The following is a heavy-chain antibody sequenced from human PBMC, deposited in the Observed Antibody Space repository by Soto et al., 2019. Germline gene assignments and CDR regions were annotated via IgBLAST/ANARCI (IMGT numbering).Heavy chain of an antibody. J-gene: IGHJ4*02. Sequence: SETLSLTCTVSGGSISSYYWSWIRQPPGKGLEWIGEINHSGSTNYNPSLKSRVTISVDTSKNQFSLKLSSVTAADTAVYYCARGGPTLLWFGELLYDYWGQGTLVTVSS. CDR1: GGSISSYY. V-gene: IGHV4-34*01. D-gene: IGHD3-10*01. CDR2: INHSGST. CDR3: ARGGPTLLWFGELLYDY.